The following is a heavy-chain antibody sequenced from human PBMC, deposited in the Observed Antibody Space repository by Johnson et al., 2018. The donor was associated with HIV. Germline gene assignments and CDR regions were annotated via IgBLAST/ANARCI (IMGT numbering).Heavy chain of an antibody. D-gene: IGHD3-22*01. CDR3: AKGDYYDSRAAFDI. CDR1: GFSFSTYA. V-gene: IGHV3-23*04. Sequence: VQLVESGGGWVQPWESLRLSCAASGFSFSTYAMTWVRQAPGKGLQWVSTISGGGSGTYYADSVKGRYTISRDNSKNTMYLQMNSLRAEDTAVYYCAKGDYYDSRAAFDIWGQGTMVTVSS. CDR2: ISGGGSGT. J-gene: IGHJ3*02.